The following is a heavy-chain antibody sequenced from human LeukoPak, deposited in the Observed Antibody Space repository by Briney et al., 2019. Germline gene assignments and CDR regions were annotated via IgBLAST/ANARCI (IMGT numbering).Heavy chain of an antibody. D-gene: IGHD6-19*01. CDR1: GFTFSNYD. CDR2: ISGSGGST. CDR3: AKVASSGWYSSNYMDV. J-gene: IGHJ6*03. Sequence: PGGSLRLSCAASGFTFSNYDMSWVRQAPGKGLEWVSTISGSGGSTYYADPVKGRFTISRDNSKNTLYLQVNSLRAEDTAVYYCAKVASSGWYSSNYMDVWGKGTTVTVS. V-gene: IGHV3-23*01.